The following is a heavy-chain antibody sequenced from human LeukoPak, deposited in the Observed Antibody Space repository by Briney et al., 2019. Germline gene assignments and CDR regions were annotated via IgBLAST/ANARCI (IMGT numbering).Heavy chain of an antibody. CDR1: GCSLTNYW. V-gene: IGHV5-51*01. Sequence: GESLKISCKDSGCSLTNYWIGWVRQMPGKGLEGMGIIHSADSNTKYSPSFQGQVTISADKSISTAYLQWSGLKASDTAMYYCAGARHGDYRWDYWGQGTLVTVSS. CDR2: IHSADSNT. CDR3: AGARHGDYRWDY. J-gene: IGHJ4*02. D-gene: IGHD4-17*01.